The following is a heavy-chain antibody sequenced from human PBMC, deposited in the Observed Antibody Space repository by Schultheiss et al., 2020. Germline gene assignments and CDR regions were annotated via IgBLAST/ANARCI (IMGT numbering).Heavy chain of an antibody. J-gene: IGHJ4*02. V-gene: IGHV4-31*03. CDR3: ARERDSYAHFDY. D-gene: IGHD5-18*01. CDR2: IYYSGST. Sequence: LRLSCTVSGGSISSGGYYWSWIRQHPGKGLEWIGYIYYSGSTYYNPSLKSRVTISVDTSKNQFSLKLSSVTAADTAVYYCARERDSYAHFDYWGQGTLVTVSS. CDR1: GGSISSGGYY.